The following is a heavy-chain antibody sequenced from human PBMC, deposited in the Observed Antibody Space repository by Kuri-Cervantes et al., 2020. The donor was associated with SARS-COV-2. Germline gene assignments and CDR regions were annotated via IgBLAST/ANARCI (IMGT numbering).Heavy chain of an antibody. D-gene: IGHD3-3*01. CDR2: ISSSGSTI. V-gene: IGHV3-11*04. CDR3: ASVFLEGYNWFDP. CDR1: GFTFSDYY. Sequence: GESLKISCAASGFTFSDYYMSWIRQAPGKGLEWVSYISSSGSTIYYADSVKGRFTISRDNAKNSLYLQMNSLRAEDTAVYYCASVFLEGYNWFDPWGQGTLVTVSS. J-gene: IGHJ5*02.